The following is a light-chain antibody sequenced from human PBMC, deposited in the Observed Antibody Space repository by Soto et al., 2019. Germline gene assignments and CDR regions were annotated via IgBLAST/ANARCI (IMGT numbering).Light chain of an antibody. V-gene: IGLV2-14*01. Sequence: QSALTQPASVSGSPGQSITISCTGTSSDVGGYNYVSWYQQHPGKAPKLMIYDVSNRPSGVSNRFSGSKSGNTASLTISGXXXXXXXXXXCSSYTSSSLYVFGTGT. J-gene: IGLJ1*01. CDR1: SSDVGGYNY. CDR2: DVS. CDR3: SSYTSSSLYV.